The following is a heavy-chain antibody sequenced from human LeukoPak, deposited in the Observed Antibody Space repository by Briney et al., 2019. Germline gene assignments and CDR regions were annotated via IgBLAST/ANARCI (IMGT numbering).Heavy chain of an antibody. D-gene: IGHD4/OR15-4a*01. CDR1: GASISSGSHC. Sequence: SSETLSLTCTVSGASISSGSHCWSWIRQPAGKALEWIGRIYTSGNTNYNPSLKSRVTISVDTSKNQFSLRLTSVTAADTAVYYCVNETMVMTSGDYYYYIDVWGKGTTVTISS. J-gene: IGHJ6*03. V-gene: IGHV4-61*02. CDR2: IYTSGNT. CDR3: VNETMVMTSGDYYYYIDV.